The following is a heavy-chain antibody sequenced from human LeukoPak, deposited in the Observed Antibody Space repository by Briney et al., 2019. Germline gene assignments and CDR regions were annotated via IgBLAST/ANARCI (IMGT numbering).Heavy chain of an antibody. J-gene: IGHJ4*02. V-gene: IGHV4-59*01. D-gene: IGHD1-26*01. CDR1: GGSISSYY. Sequence: PSETLSLTCAVSGGSISSYYWSWVRQPPGKGLEWIGYVRYSGSTAYNPSLKRRVTISVDTSKNHFSLKLISVPAADTAANYCARGRTGSYYAADYWGQGTLVTVSS. CDR3: ARGRTGSYYAADY. CDR2: VRYSGST.